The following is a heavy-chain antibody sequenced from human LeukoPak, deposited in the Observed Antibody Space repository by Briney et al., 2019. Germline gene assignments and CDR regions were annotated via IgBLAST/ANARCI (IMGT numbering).Heavy chain of an antibody. Sequence: PSETLSLTCTVSGGSISSYYWSWIRQPPGKGLEWIGYIYYSGSTNYNPSLKSRVTISVDTSKNQFSLKLSSVTAADTAVYYCARQGREKWFDPWGQGTLVTVSS. J-gene: IGHJ5*02. CDR2: IYYSGST. V-gene: IGHV4-59*08. CDR3: ARQGREKWFDP. CDR1: GGSISSYY.